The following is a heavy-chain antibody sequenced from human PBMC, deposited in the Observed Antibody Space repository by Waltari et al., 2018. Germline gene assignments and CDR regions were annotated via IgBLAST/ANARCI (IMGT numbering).Heavy chain of an antibody. CDR3: TTWADGVDDYFDY. Sequence: EVQLVESGGGLVEPGRSLRLSCTGSGFTFGDYGVSWFRQAPGKGREWLGFIRVRAHGGTPHYAAAVKGRFTNSRDDSNSIAYLQVNTLKTEDTALYYCTTWADGVDDYFDYWGQGTLVTVSS. CDR1: GFTFGDYG. D-gene: IGHD3-16*01. CDR2: IRVRAHGGTP. V-gene: IGHV3-49*03. J-gene: IGHJ4*02.